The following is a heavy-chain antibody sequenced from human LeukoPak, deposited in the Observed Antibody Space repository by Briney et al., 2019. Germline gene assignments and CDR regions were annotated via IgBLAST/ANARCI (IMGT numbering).Heavy chain of an antibody. D-gene: IGHD3-16*01. CDR1: GGSISGYV. V-gene: IGHV4-4*07. CDR2: IYSSGTS. Sequence: SETLSLTCTVSGGSISGYVWSWIRQPAGKGLEWIGRIYSSGTSNYNPSLKSRATMSVDTSKNQFSLKVTSVTAADTAVYYCARAGDFARNQRTYYMDVWGKGTTITVSS. CDR3: ARAGDFARNQRTYYMDV. J-gene: IGHJ6*03.